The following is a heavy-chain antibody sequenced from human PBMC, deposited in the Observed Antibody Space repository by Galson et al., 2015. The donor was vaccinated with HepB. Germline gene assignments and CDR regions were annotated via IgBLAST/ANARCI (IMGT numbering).Heavy chain of an antibody. Sequence: PALVKPTQTLTLTCTFSGFSLSTSGMRVSWIRQPPGKALEWLARIDWDDDKFYSTSLRTRLTISKDTSKNQVVLTMTNMDPVDTATYYCARMGSSSWALYFDYWGQGTLVTASS. CDR3: ARMGSSSWALYFDY. D-gene: IGHD6-13*01. CDR1: GFSLSTSGMR. CDR2: IDWDDDK. J-gene: IGHJ4*02. V-gene: IGHV2-70*04.